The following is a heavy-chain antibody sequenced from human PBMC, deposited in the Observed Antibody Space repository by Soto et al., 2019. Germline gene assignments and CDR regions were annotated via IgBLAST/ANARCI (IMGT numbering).Heavy chain of an antibody. D-gene: IGHD5-12*01. V-gene: IGHV3-48*02. CDR3: ARAFRDGYNKKGFLDY. CDR1: GFTFSSYS. CDR2: ISSSSSTI. Sequence: VQLVESGGGLVQPGGSLRLSCAASGFTFSSYSMNWVRQAPGKGLEWVSYISSSSSTIYYADSVKGRFTISRDNAKNSLYLQMNSLRDEDTAVYYCARAFRDGYNKKGFLDYWGQGTLVTVSS. J-gene: IGHJ4*02.